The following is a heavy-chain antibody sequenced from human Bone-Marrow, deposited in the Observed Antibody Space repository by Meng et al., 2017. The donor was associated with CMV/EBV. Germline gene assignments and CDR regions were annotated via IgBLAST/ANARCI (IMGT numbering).Heavy chain of an antibody. Sequence: GESLKISCAASGFTFSRYSMNWVRQAPGKGLEWVSYISRSSDYIYYVDSVKGRFTISRDNAENSLYLQMNSLRAEDTAVYYCARVKDGDYHSFDYWGQGNLVTVSS. CDR2: ISRSSDYI. J-gene: IGHJ4*02. CDR3: ARVKDGDYHSFDY. V-gene: IGHV3-21*06. CDR1: GFTFSRYS. D-gene: IGHD4-17*01.